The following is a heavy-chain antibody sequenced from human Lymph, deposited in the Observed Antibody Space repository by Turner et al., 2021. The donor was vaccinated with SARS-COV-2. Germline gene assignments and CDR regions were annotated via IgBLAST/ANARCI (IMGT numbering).Heavy chain of an antibody. Sequence: QVQLQDAGPGLVRPSDTLSLACTVSGGSISSTSCRWLRQSPGRGLEWIGYFYKIGSIDYNPTLRSRVTISVDTSKNQLSLNLISVTAADTAVYYCARHQGSTSGYDHGMNVWGQGTAVIVSS. D-gene: IGHD1-1*01. CDR1: GGSISSTS. V-gene: IGHV4-59*08. CDR2: FYKIGSI. CDR3: ARHQGSTSGYDHGMNV. J-gene: IGHJ6*02.